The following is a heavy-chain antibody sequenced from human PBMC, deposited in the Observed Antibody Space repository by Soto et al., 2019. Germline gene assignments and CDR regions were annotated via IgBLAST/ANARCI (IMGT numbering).Heavy chain of an antibody. CDR1: GFTFSSYA. D-gene: IGHD5-12*01. Sequence: GGSLRLSCAASGFTFSSYAMSWVRQTPGKGLEWVSGIANNGGSTFYADSVKGRFTISRDSSQNTLYLQMNSLRVEDTALYYCAKDASTVGTRFDCWGRGTLVTVSS. CDR2: IANNGGST. V-gene: IGHV3-23*01. CDR3: AKDASTVGTRFDC. J-gene: IGHJ4*02.